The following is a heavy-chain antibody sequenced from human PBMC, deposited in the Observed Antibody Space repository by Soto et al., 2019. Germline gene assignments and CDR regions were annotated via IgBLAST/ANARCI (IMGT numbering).Heavy chain of an antibody. J-gene: IGHJ6*02. Sequence: SVKVSCKASGYTFTSYDINWVRQATGQGLEWMGWMNPNSGNTGYAQKFQGRVTMTRNTSISTAYMEMSSLRSEDTAVYYCARFTVVKPNYYYQYGMDVWGQRTKVTVSS. CDR2: MNPNSGNT. D-gene: IGHD2-15*01. V-gene: IGHV1-8*01. CDR1: GYTFTSYD. CDR3: ARFTVVKPNYYYQYGMDV.